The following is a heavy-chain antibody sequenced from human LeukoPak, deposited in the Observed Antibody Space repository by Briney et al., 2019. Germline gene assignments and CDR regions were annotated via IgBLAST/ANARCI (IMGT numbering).Heavy chain of an antibody. CDR1: GGSFDSKY. Sequence: SETLSLTCSVSGGSFDSKYWSWIRQPPGKGLEWIGSIYHSGSTYYNPSLKSRVTISVDTSKNQFSLKLSSVTAADTAVYYCARYNGGFDYWGQGTLVTVSS. D-gene: IGHD3-16*01. V-gene: IGHV4-59*08. J-gene: IGHJ4*02. CDR3: ARYNGGFDY. CDR2: IYHSGST.